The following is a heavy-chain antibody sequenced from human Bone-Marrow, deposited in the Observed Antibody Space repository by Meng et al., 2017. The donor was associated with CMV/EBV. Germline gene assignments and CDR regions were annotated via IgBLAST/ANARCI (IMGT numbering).Heavy chain of an antibody. Sequence: ETLSLTCAASGFTFSSYGMSWVRQAPGKGLEWVSTISGSGDTTYYADSVKGRFTISRDNSKNTLYLQMNSLRAEDTAIYYCAKSQLSISLVRGVILFWGQGTLVTVYS. CDR2: ISGSGDTT. V-gene: IGHV3-23*01. CDR1: GFTFSSYG. CDR3: AKSQLSISLVRGVILF. J-gene: IGHJ4*02. D-gene: IGHD3-10*01.